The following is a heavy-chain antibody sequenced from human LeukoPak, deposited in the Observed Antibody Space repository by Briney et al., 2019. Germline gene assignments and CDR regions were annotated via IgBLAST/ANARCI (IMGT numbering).Heavy chain of an antibody. Sequence: SETLSLTCTVSGGSIGSYYWCWIRQPPGKGLEWIGYIYNSGSTNYNPSLKSRVTISVDTSKNHFSLKLSSVTAADTAVYYCARGLGSSGYFDTFDIWGQGTMVTVSS. CDR3: ARGLGSSGYFDTFDI. J-gene: IGHJ3*02. D-gene: IGHD3-22*01. CDR2: IYNSGST. CDR1: GGSIGSYY. V-gene: IGHV4-59*01.